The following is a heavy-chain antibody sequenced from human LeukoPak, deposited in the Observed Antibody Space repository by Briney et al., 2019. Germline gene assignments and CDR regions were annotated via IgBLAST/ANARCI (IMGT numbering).Heavy chain of an antibody. CDR2: IYYSGST. J-gene: IGHJ4*02. Sequence: PSETLSLTCAVSGGSISSGGYSWSWIRQPPGKGLEWIGYIYYSGSTYYNPSLKSRVTISVDTSKNQFSLKLSSVTAADTAVYYCATQPTTVTSPPFDYWGQGTLVTVSS. CDR3: ATQPTTVTSPPFDY. D-gene: IGHD4-11*01. CDR1: GGSISSGGYS. V-gene: IGHV4-30-4*07.